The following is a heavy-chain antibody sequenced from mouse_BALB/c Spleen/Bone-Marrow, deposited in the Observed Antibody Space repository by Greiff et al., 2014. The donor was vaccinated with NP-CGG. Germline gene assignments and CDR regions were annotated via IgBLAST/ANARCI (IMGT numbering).Heavy chain of an antibody. CDR1: GYTFTSYW. CDR3: TGATGFAD. D-gene: IGHD6-1*01. V-gene: IGHV1S22*01. CDR2: IYPGSGST. J-gene: IGHJ3*01. Sequence: LQQSGSELVRPGASVKLSCKASGYTFTSYWMHWVKQRPGQGLEWIGNIYPGSGSTNYDEKFKSKATLTVDTSSSTAYMQLSSLTSVDSAVYYCTGATGFADWGQGTLVTVSA.